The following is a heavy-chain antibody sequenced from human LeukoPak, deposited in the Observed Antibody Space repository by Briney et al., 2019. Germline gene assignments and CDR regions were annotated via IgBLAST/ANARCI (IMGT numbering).Heavy chain of an antibody. Sequence: AASVKVSCKASGYTFTGYYMHWVRQAPGQGLEWMGWINPNSGGTNYAQKFQGRVTMTRDTSTSTVYMELRSLRSEDTAVYYCARLHGYDYGDFESDYWGQGTLVTVSS. CDR3: ARLHGYDYGDFESDY. D-gene: IGHD4-17*01. J-gene: IGHJ4*02. CDR2: INPNSGGT. CDR1: GYTFTGYY. V-gene: IGHV1-2*02.